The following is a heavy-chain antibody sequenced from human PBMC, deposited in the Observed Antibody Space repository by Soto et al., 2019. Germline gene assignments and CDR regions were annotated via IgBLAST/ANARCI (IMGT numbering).Heavy chain of an antibody. V-gene: IGHV3-15*01. CDR3: TTALRLVEGSY. CDR1: GFTFSNAW. CDR2: MKSKSDGGTV. J-gene: IGHJ4*02. D-gene: IGHD2-15*01. Sequence: EVQLVESGGGLVKPGTSLRLSCIVSGFTFSNAWMTWVRQAPGKGLEWVGRMKSKSDGGTVEYAAPVKGRFTISRDDSKNTLYLQMNSLEIEDTAVYFCTTALRLVEGSYWGQGTLVTVSS.